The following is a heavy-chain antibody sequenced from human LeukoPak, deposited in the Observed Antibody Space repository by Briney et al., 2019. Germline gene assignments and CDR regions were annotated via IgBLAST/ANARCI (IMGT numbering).Heavy chain of an antibody. Sequence: SVKVSCKASGGTFSSYAISWVRQAPGQGLEWMGGIIPIFGTANYAQKFQGRVTITADESTSTAYMELRSLTSDDTAVYYCARETYSNILTGTDYWGPGTLVTVSS. D-gene: IGHD3-9*01. CDR2: IIPIFGTA. CDR1: GGTFSSYA. J-gene: IGHJ4*02. V-gene: IGHV1-69*13. CDR3: ARETYSNILTGTDY.